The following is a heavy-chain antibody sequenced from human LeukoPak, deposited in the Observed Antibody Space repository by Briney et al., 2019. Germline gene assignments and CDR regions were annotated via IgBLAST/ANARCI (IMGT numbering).Heavy chain of an antibody. V-gene: IGHV1-46*01. CDR3: ARDPVAGRYYYDSSGSDY. CDR1: GYTFTTYF. Sequence: ASVKVSCKASGYTFTTYFMHWVRQAPGQGLEWMGIINPSGGSTSNAQKFQGRVTMTRDTSTSTVYMELSSLRSKDTAVYYCARDPVAGRYYYDSSGSDYWGQGTLVTVSS. CDR2: INPSGGST. J-gene: IGHJ4*02. D-gene: IGHD3-22*01.